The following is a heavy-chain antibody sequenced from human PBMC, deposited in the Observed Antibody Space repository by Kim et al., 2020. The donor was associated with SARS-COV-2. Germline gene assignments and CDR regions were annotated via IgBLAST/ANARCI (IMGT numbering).Heavy chain of an antibody. Sequence: ASVKVSCKVSGPTLTELSLHWVRQPPGKGLEWMGGSYPQGGETIYSQKFQGRVIMTQDTSADTAYMDLSSLTSDDTAVYFCAAAGTTRDWELGYWGQGIL. CDR1: GPTLTELS. J-gene: IGHJ4*02. D-gene: IGHD1-26*01. CDR3: AAAGTTRDWELGY. V-gene: IGHV1-24*01. CDR2: SYPQGGET.